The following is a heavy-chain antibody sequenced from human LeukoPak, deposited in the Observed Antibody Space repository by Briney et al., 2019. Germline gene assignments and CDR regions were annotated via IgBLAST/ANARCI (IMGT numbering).Heavy chain of an antibody. CDR3: ARPWDSGAGSYGGFDY. CDR1: RFTFSSYT. CDR2: ISSDGSEK. J-gene: IGHJ4*02. Sequence: PGRSLRLSCAASRFTFSSYTLHWVRQAPGEGLEWVAVISSDGSEKYYADSVKGRFTISRDNSKNTLYLQMNSLRAEDTAVYYWARPWDSGAGSYGGFDYWGQETLVTVSS. D-gene: IGHD3-10*01. V-gene: IGHV3-30-3*01.